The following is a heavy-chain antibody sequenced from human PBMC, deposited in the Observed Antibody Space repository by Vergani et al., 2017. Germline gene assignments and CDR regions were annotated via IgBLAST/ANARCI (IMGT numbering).Heavy chain of an antibody. CDR1: GFTFSSYS. V-gene: IGHV3-21*01. Sequence: EVQLVESGGGLVKPGGSLRLSCAASGFTFSSYSMNWVRQAPGKGLEWVSSISSSSSYIYYADSVKGRFTISRDNAKNPLYLQMNSLRAEDTAVYYCARAIQLAYDFWSGYYMEPYYMDVWGKGTTVTVSS. D-gene: IGHD3-3*01. CDR3: ARAIQLAYDFWSGYYMEPYYMDV. J-gene: IGHJ6*03. CDR2: ISSSSSYI.